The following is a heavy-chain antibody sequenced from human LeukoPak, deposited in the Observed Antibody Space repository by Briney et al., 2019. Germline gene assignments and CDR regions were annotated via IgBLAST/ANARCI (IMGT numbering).Heavy chain of an antibody. CDR1: GFTFSRYV. CDR3: AKLGDFTWIQLLMGAFDI. J-gene: IGHJ3*02. V-gene: IGHV3-30-3*01. CDR2: ISYDGSNK. Sequence: PGRSLRLSCAASGFTFSRYVMHWVRQAPGKGLEWVAVISYDGSNKYYADSVKGRFTISRDNSKNTLYLQMNSLRAEDTAVYYCAKLGDFTWIQLLMGAFDIWGQGTMVTVSS. D-gene: IGHD5-18*01.